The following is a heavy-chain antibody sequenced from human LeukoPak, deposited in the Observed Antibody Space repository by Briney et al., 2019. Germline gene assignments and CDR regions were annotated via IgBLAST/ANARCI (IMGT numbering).Heavy chain of an antibody. CDR3: ARGGMKMAYYFDY. V-gene: IGHV4-59*01. Sequence: SETLSLTCTVSGGSISSYYWSWIRQPPGKGLEWIGYISYSGSTHYNPPLKSRVTISVDTAKNQFSLKLSSVTAADTAVYYCARGGMKMAYYFDYWGQGTLVTVSS. CDR2: ISYSGST. J-gene: IGHJ4*02. D-gene: IGHD5-24*01. CDR1: GGSISSYY.